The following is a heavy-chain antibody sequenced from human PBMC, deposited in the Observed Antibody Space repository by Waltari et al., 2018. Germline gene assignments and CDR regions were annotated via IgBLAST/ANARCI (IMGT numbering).Heavy chain of an antibody. D-gene: IGHD6-19*01. CDR2: IYYSGRT. CDR3: NSEAGFIDY. CDR1: GGSIRSSSYY. V-gene: IGHV4-39*07. J-gene: IGHJ4*02. Sequence: QLQLQESGPGLVKPSETLSLTCTVSGGSIRSSSYYWGWIRQPPGKGLEWIGSIYYSGRTYYNPSLKSRVTISVDTAKNQFSLKLSSVTAADTAVYYCNSEAGFIDYWGQGTLVTVSS.